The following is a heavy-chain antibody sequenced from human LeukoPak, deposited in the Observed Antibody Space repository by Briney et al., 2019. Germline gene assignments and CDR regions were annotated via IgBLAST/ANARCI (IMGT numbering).Heavy chain of an antibody. J-gene: IGHJ4*02. Sequence: ASVKVSCKASGYTFTGTGISWVRQAPGQGLEWMGWISAYNGNTNYAQKLQGRVTMTTDTSTSTAYMELRSLRSDDTAVYYCAGEGFYGDYVGYWGQGTLVTVSS. D-gene: IGHD4-17*01. V-gene: IGHV1-18*01. CDR2: ISAYNGNT. CDR1: GYTFTGTG. CDR3: AGEGFYGDYVGY.